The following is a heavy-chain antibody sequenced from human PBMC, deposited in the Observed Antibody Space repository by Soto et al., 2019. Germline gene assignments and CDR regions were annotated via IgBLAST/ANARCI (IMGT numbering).Heavy chain of an antibody. V-gene: IGHV4-59*01. J-gene: IGHJ5*02. CDR3: ARTYYDFWSGSKLVRFRWFDP. CDR2: IYYSGST. Sequence: SETLSLTRTVSGGSISSYYRSWIRQPPGKGLEWIGYIYYSGSTNYNPSLKSRVTISVDTSKNQFSLKLSSVTAADTAVYYCARTYYDFWSGSKLVRFRWFDPWGQGTLVTVSS. D-gene: IGHD3-3*01. CDR1: GGSISSYY.